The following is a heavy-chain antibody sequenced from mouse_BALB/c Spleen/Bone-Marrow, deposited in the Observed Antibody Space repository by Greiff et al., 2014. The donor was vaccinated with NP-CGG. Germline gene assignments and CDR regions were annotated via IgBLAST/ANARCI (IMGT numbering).Heavy chain of an antibody. CDR2: INSGGVNT. V-gene: IGHV5-6*02. Sequence: EVKVEESGGDLVKPGGSLKLSCAASGFTFSSYGMSWVRQTPDKRLEWVATINSGGVNTYYIDSVKGRFTISRDNAKNTLYLQMSSLESEDTAMYHCARRGNWDGRAAMDYWGQGTSVTVSS. CDR1: GFTFSSYG. D-gene: IGHD4-1*01. CDR3: ARRGNWDGRAAMDY. J-gene: IGHJ4*01.